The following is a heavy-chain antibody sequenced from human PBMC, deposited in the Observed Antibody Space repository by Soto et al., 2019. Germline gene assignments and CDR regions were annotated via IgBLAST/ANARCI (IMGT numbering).Heavy chain of an antibody. J-gene: IGHJ4*02. CDR2: INHSGST. CDR1: GRSFSGYY. CDR3: ARGWGRIFDY. V-gene: IGHV4-34*01. Sequence: QVQLQQWGAGLLKPSETLSLTCAVYGRSFSGYYWNWIRQPPGKGLEWMGEINHSGSTNYNPSHKSRVAISVDTSKNPFSLYLSSVTAADTAVYYCARGWGRIFDYWGQGTLVTVSS. D-gene: IGHD7-27*01.